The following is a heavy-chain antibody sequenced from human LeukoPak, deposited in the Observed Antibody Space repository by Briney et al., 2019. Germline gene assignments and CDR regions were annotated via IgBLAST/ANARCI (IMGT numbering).Heavy chain of an antibody. Sequence: SETLSLTCTVSGGSISPYYWSWIRQPPGKGLEWIGYIYSYGSTNYNPSLKSRVTISVDTSKNQFSLRLTSVTAADTAVYYYAKDGPTGPWGQGTLVTVSS. CDR3: AKDGPTGP. CDR1: GGSISPYY. D-gene: IGHD1-26*01. V-gene: IGHV4-59*01. CDR2: IYSYGST. J-gene: IGHJ4*02.